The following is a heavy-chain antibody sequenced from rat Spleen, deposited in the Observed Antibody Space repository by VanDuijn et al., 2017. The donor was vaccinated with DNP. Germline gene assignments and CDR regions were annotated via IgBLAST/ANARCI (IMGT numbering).Heavy chain of an antibody. CDR3: ARWGYNSGDWFAY. Sequence: EVQLQESGPGLVKPSQSLSLTCSVTGYSITTNHWGWVRKFPDNKMEWIGLTSYSGSTGYNPSLKSRITITRDTSKNQFFLQLNSVTTEDTATYYCARWGYNSGDWFAYWGQGVMVTVSS. J-gene: IGHJ2*01. V-gene: IGHV3-1*01. CDR1: GYSITTNH. CDR2: TSYSGST. D-gene: IGHD4-3*01.